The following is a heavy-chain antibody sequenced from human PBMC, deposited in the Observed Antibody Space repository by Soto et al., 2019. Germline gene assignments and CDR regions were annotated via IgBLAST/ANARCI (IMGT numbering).Heavy chain of an antibody. CDR1: GFTFSDYY. D-gene: IGHD5-12*01. J-gene: IGHJ4*02. CDR2: ISSSSSYT. CDR3: ARSAVDHSGYDFWHDY. V-gene: IGHV3-11*06. Sequence: GGSLRLSCAASGFTFSDYYMSWIRQAPGKGLEWVSYISSSSSYTNYADSVKGRFTISRDNAKNSLYLQMNSLRAEDTAVYYCARSAVDHSGYDFWHDYWGQGTLVTVSS.